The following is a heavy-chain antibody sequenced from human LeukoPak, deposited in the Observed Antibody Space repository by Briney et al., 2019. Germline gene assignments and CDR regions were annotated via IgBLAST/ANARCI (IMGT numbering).Heavy chain of an antibody. CDR3: ARGEGLFDY. CDR1: GFTVSSNY. CDR2: IYSGGNT. V-gene: IGHV3-53*01. Sequence: PRGSLRLSCAAPGFTVSSNYMSWVRQAPGKGLEWVSVIYSGGNTHYADSVKGRFTISRDNSKNTLYLQMNSLRAEDTAVYYCARGEGLFDYWGQGTLVTVSS. J-gene: IGHJ4*02.